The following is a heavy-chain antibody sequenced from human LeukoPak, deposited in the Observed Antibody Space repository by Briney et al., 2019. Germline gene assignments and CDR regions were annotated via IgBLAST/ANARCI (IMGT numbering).Heavy chain of an antibody. V-gene: IGHV3-30-3*01. J-gene: IGHJ3*02. CDR2: ISYDGSNK. Sequence: GGSLRLSCAASGFTFSSYAMHWVRQAPGKGLEWVAVISYDGSNKYYADSVKGRFTISRDNSKNTLYLQMNSLRAEDTAVYYCARESSSGWYRAFDIWGQGTMGTVSS. CDR3: ARESSSGWYRAFDI. D-gene: IGHD6-19*01. CDR1: GFTFSSYA.